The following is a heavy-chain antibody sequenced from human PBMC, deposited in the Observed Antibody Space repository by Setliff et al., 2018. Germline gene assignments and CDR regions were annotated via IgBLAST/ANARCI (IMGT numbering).Heavy chain of an antibody. CDR2: INHSGST. Sequence: SETLSLTCAVYGGSFSGYYWSWIRQPPGKGLEWLGEINHSGSTNYTPSLKSRVTISVDTSKNQFSLKLSSVTAADTAVYYCATPSRMTGYSGWFDPWGQGTLVTVSS. D-gene: IGHD3-9*01. J-gene: IGHJ5*02. CDR3: ATPSRMTGYSGWFDP. CDR1: GGSFSGYY. V-gene: IGHV4-34*01.